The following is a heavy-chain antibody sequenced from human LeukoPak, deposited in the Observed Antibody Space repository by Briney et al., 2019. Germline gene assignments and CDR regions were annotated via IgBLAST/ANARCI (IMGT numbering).Heavy chain of an antibody. J-gene: IGHJ4*02. CDR2: IWYDGSNK. V-gene: IGHV3-33*06. CDR1: GFTFSSYG. Sequence: GRSLRLSCAASGFTFSSYGMHWVRQAPGKGLEWVAVIWYDGSNKDYADSVKGRFTISRDNSKNTLYLQMNSLRAEDTAVYYCAKWGWEGDLMGYGSGEVDYWGQGTLVTVSS. CDR3: AKWGWEGDLMGYGSGEVDY. D-gene: IGHD3-10*01.